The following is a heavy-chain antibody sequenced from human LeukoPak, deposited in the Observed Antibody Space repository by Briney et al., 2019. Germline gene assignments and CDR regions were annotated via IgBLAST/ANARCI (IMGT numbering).Heavy chain of an antibody. CDR1: GFTFSSYA. CDR2: ISHSGGTT. CDR3: AKANVKYCGGGSCFDAFDI. J-gene: IGHJ3*02. V-gene: IGHV3-23*01. Sequence: PGGSLRLSCAASGFTFSSYAMSWVRQAPGKGPEWVSAISHSGGTTYYADSVKGRFTITRDNSKNTLYMQMNSLRAEYTAVYYCAKANVKYCGGGSCFDAFDIWGQGTMVTVSS. D-gene: IGHD2-15*01.